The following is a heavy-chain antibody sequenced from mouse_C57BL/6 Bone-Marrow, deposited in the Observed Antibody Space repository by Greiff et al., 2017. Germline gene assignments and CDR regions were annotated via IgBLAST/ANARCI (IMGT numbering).Heavy chain of an antibody. D-gene: IGHD2-3*01. Sequence: VKLMESDAELVKPGASVKISCKVSGYTFTDHTIHWMKQRPEQGLEWIGYIYPRDGSTKYNEKFKGKATLTADKSSSTAYMQLNSLTSEDSAVYFCARSPDGYYLSLYAMDYWGQGTSVTVSS. CDR3: ARSPDGYYLSLYAMDY. CDR2: IYPRDGST. CDR1: GYTFTDHT. J-gene: IGHJ4*01. V-gene: IGHV1-78*01.